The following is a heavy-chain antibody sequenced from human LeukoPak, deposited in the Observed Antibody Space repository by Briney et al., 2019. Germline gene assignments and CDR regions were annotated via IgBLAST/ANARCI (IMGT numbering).Heavy chain of an antibody. CDR1: GFTFSSYE. CDR2: ICSRGRTI. Sequence: GGSLRLSCAASGFTFSSYEMNWVRQAPGKGLEWVSYICSRGRTIFYADSVKGRFTISRDNAKNSLFLQMNSLRAEDTAVYYCARDGWVDYWGQGTLVTVSS. D-gene: IGHD6-19*01. J-gene: IGHJ4*02. CDR3: ARDGWVDY. V-gene: IGHV3-48*03.